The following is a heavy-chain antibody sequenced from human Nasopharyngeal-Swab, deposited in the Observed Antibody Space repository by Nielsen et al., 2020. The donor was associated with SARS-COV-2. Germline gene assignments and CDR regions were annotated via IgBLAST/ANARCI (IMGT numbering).Heavy chain of an antibody. Sequence: GESLKISCAASGSTFSGYVMSWVRQAPGKGLEWVSAISGSGGSTYYADSVKGRFTISRDNSKNTLYLQMNSLRAEDTAVYYCAAGGDSSSSTFDYWGQGTLVTVSS. CDR2: ISGSGGST. J-gene: IGHJ4*02. D-gene: IGHD6-6*01. V-gene: IGHV3-23*01. CDR1: GSTFSGYV. CDR3: AAGGDSSSSTFDY.